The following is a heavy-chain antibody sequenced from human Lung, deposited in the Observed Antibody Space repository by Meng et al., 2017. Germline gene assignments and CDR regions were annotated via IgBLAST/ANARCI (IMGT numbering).Heavy chain of an antibody. V-gene: IGHV3-21*01. D-gene: IGHD2-15*01. CDR3: ARGRVVVAATPSDY. CDR1: GFTFSSYS. J-gene: IGHJ4*02. CDR2: ISSSSA. Sequence: EVQLVESGGGLVKPGGSLRLSCAAYGFTFSSYSMNWARQAPGKGLEWVSSISSSSAYADSVKGRFTISRDNAKNSLYLQMNSLRAEDTAVYYCARGRVVVAATPSDYWGQGTLVTVSS.